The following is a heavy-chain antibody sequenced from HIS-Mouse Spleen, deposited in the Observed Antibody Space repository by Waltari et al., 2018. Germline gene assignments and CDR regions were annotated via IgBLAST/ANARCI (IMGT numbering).Heavy chain of an antibody. CDR2: IYYSGST. Sequence: QLQLQESGPVLGKPSETLSLTCTVPGGSISSSSYYCGWIRQPPGKGLEWIGSIYYSGSTYYNPSLKSRVTISVDTSKNQFSLKLSSVTAADTAVYYCAREIPYSSSWYDWYFDLWGRGTLVTVSS. V-gene: IGHV4-39*07. J-gene: IGHJ2*01. CDR3: AREIPYSSSWYDWYFDL. CDR1: GGSISSSSYY. D-gene: IGHD6-13*01.